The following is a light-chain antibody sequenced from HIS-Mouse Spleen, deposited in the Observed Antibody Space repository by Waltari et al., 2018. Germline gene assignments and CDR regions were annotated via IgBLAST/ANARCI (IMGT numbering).Light chain of an antibody. CDR3: QQYGSSRT. CDR1: KSVSSSY. J-gene: IGKJ1*01. Sequence: EIVLTQSPGTQSLSPGERATLPCRASKSVSSSYLAWYHKKPGQAPRLLIYGASSRATGIPDRFSGSGSGTDFTLTISRLEPEDFAVYYCQQYGSSRTFGQGTKVEIK. CDR2: GAS. V-gene: IGKV3-20*01.